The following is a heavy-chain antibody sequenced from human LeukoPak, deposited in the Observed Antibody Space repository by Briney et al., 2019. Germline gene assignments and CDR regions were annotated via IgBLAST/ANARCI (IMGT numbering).Heavy chain of an antibody. CDR3: ARGGSNQFDYGDRDFDY. D-gene: IGHD4-17*01. CDR1: GYTFTSHG. J-gene: IGHJ4*02. Sequence: GASVKVSCKASGYTFTSHGISWVRQAPGQGLEWMGWISAYDGNTNYAQKLQGRVTMTTDTSTSTAYMELRSLRSDDTAVYYCARGGSNQFDYGDRDFDYWGQGTLVTVSS. V-gene: IGHV1-18*01. CDR2: ISAYDGNT.